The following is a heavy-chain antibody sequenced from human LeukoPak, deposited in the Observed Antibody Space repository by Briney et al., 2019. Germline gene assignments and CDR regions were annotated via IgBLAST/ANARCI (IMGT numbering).Heavy chain of an antibody. CDR2: INSDGSST. CDR1: GFTFNSYW. V-gene: IGHV3-74*01. D-gene: IGHD3-16*02. CDR3: ARPRDYDYVWGSYRYTYYFDY. J-gene: IGHJ4*02. Sequence: GGSLRLSCAASGFTFNSYWMHWVRQAPGKGLVWLSRINSDGSSTTYADSVKGRFTISRDNAKNSLYLQMNSLRAEDTAVYYCARPRDYDYVWGSYRYTYYFDYWGQGTLVTVSS.